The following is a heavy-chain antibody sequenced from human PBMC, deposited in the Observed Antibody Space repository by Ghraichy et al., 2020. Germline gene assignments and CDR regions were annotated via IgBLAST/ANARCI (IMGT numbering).Heavy chain of an antibody. V-gene: IGHV4-59*08. CDR1: GGSISSYY. CDR3: ARHSDRTYYDYVWGSYRYSREVDY. CDR2: IYYSGST. Sequence: SQTLSLTCTVSGGSISSYYWSWIRQPPGKGLEWIGYIYYSGSTNYNPSLKSRVTISVDMSKNQFSLKLSSVTAADTAVYYCARHSDRTYYDYVWGSYRYSREVDYWGQGTLVTVSS. J-gene: IGHJ4*02. D-gene: IGHD3-16*02.